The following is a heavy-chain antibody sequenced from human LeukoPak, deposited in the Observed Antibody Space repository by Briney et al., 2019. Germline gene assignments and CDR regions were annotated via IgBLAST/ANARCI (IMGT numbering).Heavy chain of an antibody. CDR3: ARHLTTSYYYYGMDV. V-gene: IGHV1-8*01. Sequence: ASVKVSCKASGYTFTSYDINWVRQTTGQGLEWMGWMNPNSGNTGYAQKFQGRVTMTRNTSISTAYMELSSLRSENTAAHYYARHLTTSYYYYGMDVWGQGTTVTVSS. CDR1: GYTFTSYD. D-gene: IGHD4/OR15-4a*01. CDR2: MNPNSGNT. J-gene: IGHJ6*02.